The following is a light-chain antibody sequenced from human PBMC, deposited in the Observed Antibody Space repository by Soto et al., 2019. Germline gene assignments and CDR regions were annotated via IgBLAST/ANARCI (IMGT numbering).Light chain of an antibody. Sequence: QAVVTQEPSLTVSPGGTVTLTCGSSTGAVTNGHYPYWFQQKPGQAPRTLIYDTTNRHSWTPARFSGSLLGGKAALTLSGAQPADEAEYYCLLYYNGTYVFGNGTKVTV. V-gene: IGLV7-46*01. CDR3: LLYYNGTYV. CDR2: DTT. J-gene: IGLJ1*01. CDR1: TGAVTNGHY.